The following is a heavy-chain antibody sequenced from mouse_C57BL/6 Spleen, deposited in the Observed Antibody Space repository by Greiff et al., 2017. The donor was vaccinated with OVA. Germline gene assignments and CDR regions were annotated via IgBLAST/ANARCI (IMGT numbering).Heavy chain of an antibody. J-gene: IGHJ3*01. CDR2: INPNNGGT. CDR3: ARSRYYDYAWFAY. Sequence: EVQLQQSGPELVKPGASVKISCKASGYTFTDYYMNWVKQSHGKSLEWIGDINPNNGGTSYNQKFKGKATLTVDKSSSTAYMELRSLTSEDSAVYCCARSRYYDYAWFAYWGQGTLVTVSA. D-gene: IGHD2-4*01. V-gene: IGHV1-26*01. CDR1: GYTFTDYY.